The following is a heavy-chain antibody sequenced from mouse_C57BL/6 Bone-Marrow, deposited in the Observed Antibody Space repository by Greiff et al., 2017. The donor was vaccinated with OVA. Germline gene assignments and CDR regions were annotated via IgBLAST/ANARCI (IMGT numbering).Heavy chain of an antibody. Sequence: QVQLQQPGAELVKPGASVKMSCKASGYTFTSYWITWVKQRPGQGLEWIGDIYPGSGSSNYNEKFKSKATLTVDTSSSTAYMQLSSLTSEESAVDNCQIYDGNCYAMDYWGQGTSVTVSS. J-gene: IGHJ4*01. CDR2: IYPGSGSS. CDR1: GYTFTSYW. D-gene: IGHD2-1*01. CDR3: QIYDGNCYAMDY. V-gene: IGHV1-55*01.